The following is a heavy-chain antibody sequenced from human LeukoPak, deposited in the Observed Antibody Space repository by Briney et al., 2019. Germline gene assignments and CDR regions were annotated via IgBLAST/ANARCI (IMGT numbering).Heavy chain of an antibody. D-gene: IGHD3-10*01. CDR2: ISAYNGNT. V-gene: IGHV1-18*01. CDR1: GYTFTSYG. J-gene: IGHJ4*02. Sequence: ASVKVSCKASGYTFTSYGISWVRQAPGQGREWMGWISAYNGNTNYAQKLQGRVTMTTDTSTSTAYMELRSLRSDDTAVYYCARGPSPLYYYGSGSYRGFDYWGQGTLVTVSS. CDR3: ARGPSPLYYYGSGSYRGFDY.